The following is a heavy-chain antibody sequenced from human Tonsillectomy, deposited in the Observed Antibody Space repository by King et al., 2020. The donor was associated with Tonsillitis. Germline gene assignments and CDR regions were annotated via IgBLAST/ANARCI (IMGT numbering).Heavy chain of an antibody. D-gene: IGHD4-23*01. Sequence: VQLVESGGGLVQPGGSLRLSCSASGFTFSSYAMHWVRQAPGKGLEYVSAISSNGGSTYYADSVKGRLTISRDNSKNTLYLQMSSLRAEDTAVYYCVKFGGNENDAFDIWGQGTMVTVSS. V-gene: IGHV3-64D*06. CDR1: GFTFSSYA. J-gene: IGHJ3*02. CDR3: VKFGGNENDAFDI. CDR2: ISSNGGST.